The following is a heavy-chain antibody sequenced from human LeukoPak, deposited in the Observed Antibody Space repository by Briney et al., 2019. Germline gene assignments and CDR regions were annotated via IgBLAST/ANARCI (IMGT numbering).Heavy chain of an antibody. CDR1: GGSISTSNYY. CDR3: ATRYCSGSCPNYYYYYINV. D-gene: IGHD2-15*01. V-gene: IGHV4-39*07. J-gene: IGHJ6*03. Sequence: SETLSLTCTVSGGSISTSNYYWGWIHQPPGRGLEWIGNIFYSGSTYYSPSLKSRVTISLDTSRNQFSLKLNSVTAADTAVYYCATRYCSGSCPNYYYYYINVWGKGTTVTISS. CDR2: IFYSGST.